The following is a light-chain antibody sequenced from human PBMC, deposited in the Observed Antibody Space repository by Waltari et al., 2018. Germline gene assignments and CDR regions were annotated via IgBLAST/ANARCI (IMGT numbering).Light chain of an antibody. CDR2: GAS. CDR1: QSMGSY. Sequence: STRARQSMGSYLVCYQHKSRQAPSPLSYGASTTATGIPVRFSGSGSGADVSLTSSRLEAGDFAVYYCQNRERLPATFGQGTKVEMK. V-gene: IGKV3-20*01. CDR3: QNRERLPAT. J-gene: IGKJ1*01.